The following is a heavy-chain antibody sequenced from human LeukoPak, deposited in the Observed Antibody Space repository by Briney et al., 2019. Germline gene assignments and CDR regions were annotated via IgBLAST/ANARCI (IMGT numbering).Heavy chain of an antibody. CDR2: ISYSGNT. J-gene: IGHJ4*02. V-gene: IGHV4-59*01. CDR3: ATRSTGVAATFDS. D-gene: IGHD2-15*01. Sequence: SETLSLTCTVSGGSLNSYYWSWIRQPPGKGLEWIGYISYSGNTNYNPSLKSRVTISVDTSKNQFSLKLSSVTAADTAVCYCATRSTGVAATFDSWGQGALVTVSS. CDR1: GGSLNSYY.